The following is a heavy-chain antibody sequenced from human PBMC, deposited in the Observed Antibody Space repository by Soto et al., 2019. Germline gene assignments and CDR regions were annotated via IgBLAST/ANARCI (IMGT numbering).Heavy chain of an antibody. CDR1: GGSISSSNW. CDR3: ASEPRDYYDSSGYHPY. Sequence: SETLSLTCAVSGGSISSSNWWSWVRQPPGKGLEWIGEIYHSGSTNYNPSLKSRVTISVDTSKNQFSLKLSSVTAADTAVYYCASEPRDYYDSSGYHPYWGQGTLVTVSS. CDR2: IYHSGST. V-gene: IGHV4-4*02. D-gene: IGHD3-22*01. J-gene: IGHJ4*02.